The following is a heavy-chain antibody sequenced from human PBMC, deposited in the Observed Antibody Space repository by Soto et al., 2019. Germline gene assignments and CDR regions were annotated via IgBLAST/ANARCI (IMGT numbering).Heavy chain of an antibody. V-gene: IGHV4-30-2*01. J-gene: IGHJ5*02. Sequence: SESLSPTCVLSAGSISSRGYSWSWIRQQPGKGLEWIGYIYHGGSTYYNASLKSRVTISVDRSKNQFSLKLSSVTDADTAVYYCARGCYDYVSHWFDPWGQGTLVTVSS. CDR2: IYHGGST. D-gene: IGHD3-16*01. CDR3: ARGCYDYVSHWFDP. CDR1: AGSISSRGYS.